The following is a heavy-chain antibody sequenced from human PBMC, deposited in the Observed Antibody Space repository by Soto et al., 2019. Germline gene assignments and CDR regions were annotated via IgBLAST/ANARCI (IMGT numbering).Heavy chain of an antibody. Sequence: GGSLRLSCAASGFTVSSNYMSWVRQAPGKGLEWVSVIYSGGSTYYADSVEGRFTISRDNSKNTLYLQMNSLRAGDTAVYYCARDRAHDYGDYGLSGYYYYGMDVWGQGTTVTVSS. CDR3: ARDRAHDYGDYGLSGYYYYGMDV. J-gene: IGHJ6*02. D-gene: IGHD4-17*01. CDR2: IYSGGST. V-gene: IGHV3-53*01. CDR1: GFTVSSNY.